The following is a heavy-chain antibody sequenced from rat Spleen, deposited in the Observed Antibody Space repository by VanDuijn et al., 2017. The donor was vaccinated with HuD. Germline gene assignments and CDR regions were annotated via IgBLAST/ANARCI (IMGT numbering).Heavy chain of an antibody. V-gene: IGHV5-19*01. CDR1: GFTFSNYG. D-gene: IGHD1-2*01. J-gene: IGHJ2*01. CDR3: ARHPAITIAPGYFDY. CDR2: ISPSGGST. Sequence: EVQLVESGGGLVQPGRSLKLSCAASGFTFSNYGMHWIRQAPTEGLEWVASISPSGGSTYYRDSVKGRFTISRDNAKNTQYLQMDSLRSEDTATYYCARHPAITIAPGYFDYWGQGVMVTVSS.